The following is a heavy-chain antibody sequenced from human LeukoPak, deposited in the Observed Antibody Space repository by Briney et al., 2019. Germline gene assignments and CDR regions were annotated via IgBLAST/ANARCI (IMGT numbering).Heavy chain of an antibody. D-gene: IGHD3-3*01. V-gene: IGHV3-30-3*01. CDR3: AKDLNPSYYDFWSGQDY. CDR1: GFTFSSYA. Sequence: GGSLRLSCAASGFTFSSYAMHWVRQAPGKGLEWVAVISYDGSNKYYADSVKGRFTISRDNSKNTLYLQMNSLRAEDTAVYYCAKDLNPSYYDFWSGQDYWGQGTLVTVSS. J-gene: IGHJ4*02. CDR2: ISYDGSNK.